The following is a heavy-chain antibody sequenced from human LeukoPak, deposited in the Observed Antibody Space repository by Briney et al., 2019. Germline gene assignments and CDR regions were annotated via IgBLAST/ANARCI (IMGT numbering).Heavy chain of an antibody. J-gene: IGHJ4*02. D-gene: IGHD3-10*01. Sequence: SETLSLTCTVSGGSISSYYWSWIRQPPGKGLEWIGYIYYSGSTNYNPSLKCRVTISVDTSKNQFSLKLSSVTAADTAVYYCARDDYGSGILGYWGQGTLVTVSS. CDR3: ARDDYGSGILGY. CDR2: IYYSGST. CDR1: GGSISSYY. V-gene: IGHV4-59*01.